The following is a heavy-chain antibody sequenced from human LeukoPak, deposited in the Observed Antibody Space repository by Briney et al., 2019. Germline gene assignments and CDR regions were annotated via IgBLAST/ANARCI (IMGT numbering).Heavy chain of an antibody. CDR1: GDTFTSYG. J-gene: IGHJ6*03. Sequence: ASVNVSCKASGDTFTSYGISWVRQAPGQGLEWMGGIIPIFGTANYAQKFQGRVTITADESTSTAYMELSSLRSEDTAVYYCARVSSSWSDYYYYYMDVWGKGTTVTVSS. CDR3: ARVSSSWSDYYYYYMDV. D-gene: IGHD6-13*01. CDR2: IIPIFGTA. V-gene: IGHV1-69*13.